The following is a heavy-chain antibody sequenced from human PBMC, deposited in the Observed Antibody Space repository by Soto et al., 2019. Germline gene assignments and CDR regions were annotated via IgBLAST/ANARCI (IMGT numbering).Heavy chain of an antibody. CDR2: ISGSGGST. Sequence: EVQLLESGGGLVQPGGSLRLSCAASGFTFSSYAMSWVRQAPGKGLEWVSVISGSGGSTYYADSVKGRFTVSRDDSKNTLYLQMNSLRAEDTAVYYCARRTSGWYLDYWGQGTLVTVSS. V-gene: IGHV3-23*01. CDR1: GFTFSSYA. J-gene: IGHJ4*02. CDR3: ARRTSGWYLDY. D-gene: IGHD6-19*01.